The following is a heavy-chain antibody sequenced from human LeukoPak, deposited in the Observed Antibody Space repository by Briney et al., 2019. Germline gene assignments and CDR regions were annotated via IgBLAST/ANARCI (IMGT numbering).Heavy chain of an antibody. V-gene: IGHV4-34*01. Sequence: SETLSLTCAVYGGSFSGYYWSWIRQPPGKGLEWIGEINHSGSTNYSPSLKSRVTISVDTSKNQFSLKLSSVTAADTAVYYCARDRTVTTPPYYGMDVWGQGTTVTVSS. CDR2: INHSGST. CDR3: ARDRTVTTPPYYGMDV. CDR1: GGSFSGYY. D-gene: IGHD4-17*01. J-gene: IGHJ6*02.